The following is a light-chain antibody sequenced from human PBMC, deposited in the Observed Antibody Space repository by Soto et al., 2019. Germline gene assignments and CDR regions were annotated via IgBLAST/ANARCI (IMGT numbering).Light chain of an antibody. CDR1: SSDVGGYNY. J-gene: IGLJ1*01. CDR2: EVS. CDR3: TSYTSSSPYV. V-gene: IGLV2-14*01. Sequence: QSALTQPASVSGSPGQSITISCTGTSSDVGGYNYVSWYQQHPDKAPKLMIYEVSNRPSGVSNRFSGSKSGNTASLTISGLQSEDEGNYYCTSYTSSSPYVFGTGTKLTVL.